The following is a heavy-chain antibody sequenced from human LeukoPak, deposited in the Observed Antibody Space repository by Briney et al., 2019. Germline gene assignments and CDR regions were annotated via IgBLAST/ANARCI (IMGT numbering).Heavy chain of an antibody. V-gene: IGHV3-9*01. CDR1: GFTFSSYE. CDR3: AKDKGAYYYGSGSYVGYYYYMDV. CDR2: ISWNSGSI. J-gene: IGHJ6*03. D-gene: IGHD3-10*01. Sequence: GGSLRLSCAASGFTFSSYEMNWVRQAPGKGLEWVSGISWNSGSIGYADSVKGRFTISRDNAKNSLYLQMNSLRAEDTALYYCAKDKGAYYYGSGSYVGYYYYMDVWGKGTTVTISS.